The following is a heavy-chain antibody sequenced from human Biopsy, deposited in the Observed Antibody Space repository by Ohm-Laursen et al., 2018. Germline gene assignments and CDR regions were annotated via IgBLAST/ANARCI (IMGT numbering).Heavy chain of an antibody. Sequence: ASVKVSCKASGDAFLGYYLHWVRQAPGQGLEGMGSIYPNSGDTDFAQKFQGRVSMTRDTSVSTAYLELSSLRSDDTAIYYCARDLLEWSLPSWGQGTLVTVSS. J-gene: IGHJ4*02. CDR3: ARDLLEWSLPS. CDR2: IYPNSGDT. CDR1: GDAFLGYY. V-gene: IGHV1-2*02. D-gene: IGHD3-3*01.